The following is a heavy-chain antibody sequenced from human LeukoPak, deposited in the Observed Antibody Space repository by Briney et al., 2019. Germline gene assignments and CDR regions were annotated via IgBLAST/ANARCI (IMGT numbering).Heavy chain of an antibody. CDR2: INHSGST. CDR1: GGSFSGYY. V-gene: IGHV4-34*01. Sequence: PSETLSLTCAVYGGSFSGYYWSWVRQPPGKGLEGIGEINHSGSTNYNPSLTSRVTISVDTSKNQFSLKLSSVTAADTAVYYCARRKAVAGYTFDYWGQGTLVTVSS. J-gene: IGHJ4*02. CDR3: ARRKAVAGYTFDY. D-gene: IGHD6-19*01.